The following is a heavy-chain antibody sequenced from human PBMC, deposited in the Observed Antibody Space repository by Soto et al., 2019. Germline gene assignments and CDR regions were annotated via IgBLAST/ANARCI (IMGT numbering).Heavy chain of an antibody. CDR2: IIPYYNTL. D-gene: IGHD6-13*01. V-gene: IGHV1-69*01. J-gene: IGHJ4*02. Sequence: QAQVVQSGAEVRKPGSSVKLSCKASEGTFNSYAIAWVRQAPGQGLEWMGGIIPYYNTLNYAQKFQDRVTIAADDSTNTGYMELSSLRSDDTAVYFCASGASRWYPDCFDSWAQGTLVTVSS. CDR1: EGTFNSYA. CDR3: ASGASRWYPDCFDS.